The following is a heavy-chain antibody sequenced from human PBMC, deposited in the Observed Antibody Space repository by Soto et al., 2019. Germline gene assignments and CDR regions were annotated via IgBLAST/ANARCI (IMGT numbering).Heavy chain of an antibody. V-gene: IGHV2-5*01. D-gene: IGHD6-13*01. CDR3: AHRGGAAVGLYYFDY. CDR1: EFSLGTTVEG. CDR2: IYWHDDK. Sequence: APTLGSRTHALTLTFTFTEFSLGTTVEGVGWIRQPPGKALDLRALIYWHDDKRYSPSLKSRLNITKDSTENQVVLTITNMDPVDTATYYWAHRGGAAVGLYYFDYWGQGALVTVSS. J-gene: IGHJ4*02.